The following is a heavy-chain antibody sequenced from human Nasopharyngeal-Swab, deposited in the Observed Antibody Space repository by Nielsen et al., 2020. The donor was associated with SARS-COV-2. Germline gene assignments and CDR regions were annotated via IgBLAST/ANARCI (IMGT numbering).Heavy chain of an antibody. CDR3: ARDLPGYDILTGYYRAYYFDY. Sequence: GGSLRLSCAASGFTFSDYYMSWIRQAPGKGLEWVSYISGSGSTIYYADSVKGRFTISRDNAKNSLYLQMNSLRAEDTAVYYCARDLPGYDILTGYYRAYYFDYWGQGTLVTVSS. CDR2: ISGSGSTI. CDR1: GFTFSDYY. V-gene: IGHV3-11*01. J-gene: IGHJ4*02. D-gene: IGHD3-9*01.